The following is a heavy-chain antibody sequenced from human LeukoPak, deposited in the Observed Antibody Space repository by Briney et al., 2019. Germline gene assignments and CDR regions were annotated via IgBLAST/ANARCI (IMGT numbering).Heavy chain of an antibody. Sequence: ASVKVSCKASGYTFTSYGISWVRQAPGQGLEWMGWISTYNGNTNYAQKLQGRVTMTTDTSTSTASMELRSLRSDDTAVYYCARDTCSGGSCYLGNYWGQGTLVTVSS. V-gene: IGHV1-18*01. J-gene: IGHJ4*02. CDR1: GYTFTSYG. CDR3: ARDTCSGGSCYLGNY. CDR2: ISTYNGNT. D-gene: IGHD2-15*01.